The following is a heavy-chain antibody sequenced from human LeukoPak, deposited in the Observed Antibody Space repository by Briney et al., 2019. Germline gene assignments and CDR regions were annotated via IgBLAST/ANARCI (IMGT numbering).Heavy chain of an antibody. J-gene: IGHJ5*02. V-gene: IGHV4-59*01. CDR3: ARRDRSGWLDP. CDR2: IYYSGST. Sequence: SETLSLTCSVSGDSISTYYWTWIRQPPGKGLEWIGYIYYSGSTNYNPSLKSRVTISADTSKNQFSLKLSSVTAADTAVYYCARRDRSGWLDPWGQGTLVTVSS. CDR1: GDSISTYY.